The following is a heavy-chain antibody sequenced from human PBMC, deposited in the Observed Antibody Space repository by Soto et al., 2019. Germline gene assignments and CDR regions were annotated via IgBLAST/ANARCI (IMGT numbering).Heavy chain of an antibody. V-gene: IGHV3-74*01. D-gene: IGHD1-7*01. CDR3: ARAYNWNSGDY. J-gene: IGHJ4*02. Sequence: EVQLVESGGGLVQPGGSLRLSCAASGFTFSNYWIHWVRQAPGKGLVWVSRISTDGSSTNYADSVKGRFTISRDNAKNKLDLQMNSLRAEDTAVYYCARAYNWNSGDYWGQGTLVTVSS. CDR1: GFTFSNYW. CDR2: ISTDGSST.